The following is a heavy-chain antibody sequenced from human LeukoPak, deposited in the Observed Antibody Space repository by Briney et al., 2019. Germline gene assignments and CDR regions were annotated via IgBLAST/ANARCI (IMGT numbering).Heavy chain of an antibody. Sequence: SETLSLTCTVPGDSIRSSYWGWIRQPAGKGLEWIGPIYTSGSTHYNPSLKSRVTLSLDTCKNQFSLKLSSVTAADTVVYYCARDRFEDSSGYYYHYFYYIDVWGKGTTVTVSS. CDR3: ARDRFEDSSGYYYHYFYYIDV. CDR1: GDSIRSSY. V-gene: IGHV4-4*07. J-gene: IGHJ6*03. CDR2: IYTSGST. D-gene: IGHD3-22*01.